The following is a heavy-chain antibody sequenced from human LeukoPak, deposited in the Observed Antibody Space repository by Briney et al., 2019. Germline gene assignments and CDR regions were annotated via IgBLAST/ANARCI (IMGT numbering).Heavy chain of an antibody. J-gene: IGHJ4*02. D-gene: IGHD3-10*01. CDR1: GFTFSSYA. CDR2: ISNDGSKK. V-gene: IGHV3-30*04. CDR3: AKGKDYYLDY. Sequence: GGSLRLSCAASGFTFSSYALHWVRQAPGKGLEWVAVISNDGSKKDYADSVKGRFTISRDNSKNTLYVQMNSLRAEDTAVYYCAKGKDYYLDYWGQGTLVTVSS.